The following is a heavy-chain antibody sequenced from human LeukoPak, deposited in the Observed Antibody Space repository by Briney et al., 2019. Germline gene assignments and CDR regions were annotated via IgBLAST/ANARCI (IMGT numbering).Heavy chain of an antibody. V-gene: IGHV3-7*01. CDR2: IKEGGSEK. D-gene: IGHD1-26*01. CDR3: ARQQHSGSYGYFDS. J-gene: IGHJ4*02. Sequence: GGSLRLSCAASGLTFSMYWMSWVRQAPGKGLEWVANIKEGGSEKYYVDSVKGRFTISRDNAKNSLYLQMNSLRAEDTAVYYCARQQHSGSYGYFDSWGQGTLVSVSS. CDR1: GLTFSMYW.